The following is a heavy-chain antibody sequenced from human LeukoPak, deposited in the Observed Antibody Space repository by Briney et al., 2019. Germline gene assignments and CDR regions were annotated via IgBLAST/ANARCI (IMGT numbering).Heavy chain of an antibody. V-gene: IGHV1-24*01. CDR3: ATIPGRYSGSYPFDI. D-gene: IGHD1-26*01. Sequence: ASVKVSCKVSGYTLTELSMHWVRQAPGKGLEWMGGFDPEDGETIYAQKFQGRVTMTEDTSTDTAYVELSSLRSEDTAVYYCATIPGRYSGSYPFDIWGQGTMVTVSS. CDR2: FDPEDGET. CDR1: GYTLTELS. J-gene: IGHJ3*02.